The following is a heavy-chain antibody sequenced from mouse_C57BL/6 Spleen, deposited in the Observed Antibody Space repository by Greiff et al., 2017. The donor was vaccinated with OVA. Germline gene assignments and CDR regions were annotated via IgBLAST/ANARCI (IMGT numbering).Heavy chain of an antibody. D-gene: IGHD1-1*02. CDR3: ARGWDAMDY. CDR1: GYSFTSYY. Sequence: QVQLKESGPELVKPGASLKISCKASGYSFTSYYIHWVKQRPGQGLEWIGWIYPGSGNTKYNEKFKGKATLTADTSSSTAYMQLSSLTSEDSAVYYCARGWDAMDYWGQGTSVTVSS. CDR2: IYPGSGNT. J-gene: IGHJ4*01. V-gene: IGHV1-66*01.